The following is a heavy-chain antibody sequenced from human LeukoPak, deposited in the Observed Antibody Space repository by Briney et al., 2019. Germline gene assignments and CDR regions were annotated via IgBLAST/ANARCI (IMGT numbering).Heavy chain of an antibody. Sequence: ASVKVSCKASGYTFSGYYMHWVRQAPGQGLEWMGWINPNSGGTNYAQKFQGRVTMTRGTSISTAYMELSSLRSEDTAVYYCAREDTMVRGFDPWGQGTLVTVSS. CDR1: GYTFSGYY. CDR2: INPNSGGT. D-gene: IGHD3-10*01. V-gene: IGHV1-2*02. J-gene: IGHJ5*02. CDR3: AREDTMVRGFDP.